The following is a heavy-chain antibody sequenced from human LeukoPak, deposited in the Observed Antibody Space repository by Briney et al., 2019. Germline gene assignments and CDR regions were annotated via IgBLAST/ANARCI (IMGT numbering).Heavy chain of an antibody. V-gene: IGHV4-59*10. J-gene: IGHJ3*02. CDR3: ARGHYDILTGYYAFDI. CDR1: GGSFSGYY. Sequence: TSETLSLTCAVYGGSFSGYYWSWIRQPPGKGLEWIGRIYTSGSTNYNPSLKSRVTISVDTSKNQFSLKLSSVTAADTAVYYCARGHYDILTGYYAFDIWGQGTMVTVSS. D-gene: IGHD3-9*01. CDR2: IYTSGST.